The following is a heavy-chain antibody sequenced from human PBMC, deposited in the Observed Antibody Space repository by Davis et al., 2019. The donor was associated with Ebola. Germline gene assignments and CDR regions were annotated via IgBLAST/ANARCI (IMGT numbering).Heavy chain of an antibody. CDR3: AKETSGIMMYRGDWFDS. CDR2: ISGDGSRT. CDR1: GFTFNNYW. J-gene: IGHJ5*01. D-gene: IGHD3-16*01. V-gene: IGHV3-74*01. Sequence: HTGGSLRLSCAASGFTFNNYWLHWVRQAPGKGLLWVSRISGDGSRTDYADSVKGRFTVSRDNAKNTLYLQMSGLRGEDTAVYYCAKETSGIMMYRGDWFDSWGQGTLVTVSS.